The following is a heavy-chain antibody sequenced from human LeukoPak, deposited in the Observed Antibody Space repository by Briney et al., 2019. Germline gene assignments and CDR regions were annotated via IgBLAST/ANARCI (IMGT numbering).Heavy chain of an antibody. Sequence: GGSLRLSCAASGFTFSSYSMNWVRQAPGKGLEWVSSISSSSSYTYYSDSVKGRFTISRDNAKNSLYLQMNSLRAEDTAVYYCARGLLEWLLRDWGQGTLVTVSS. V-gene: IGHV3-21*01. CDR2: ISSSSSYT. J-gene: IGHJ4*02. CDR3: ARGLLEWLLRD. CDR1: GFTFSSYS. D-gene: IGHD3-3*01.